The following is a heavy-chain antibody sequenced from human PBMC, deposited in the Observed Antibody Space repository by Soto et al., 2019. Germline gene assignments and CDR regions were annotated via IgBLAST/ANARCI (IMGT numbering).Heavy chain of an antibody. CDR1: GFSFSSYA. Sequence: GGSLELSFVASGFSFSSYAMSWVRQAPGKGLEWVSAISSSGGSTYYADSVKGRFTISRDNSQNTLYLQMNSLRVEDTAVYYCAKERLDTSTSSYGMDVWGQGTTVTVS. CDR3: AKERLDTSTSSYGMDV. CDR2: ISSSGGST. V-gene: IGHV3-23*01. J-gene: IGHJ6*02. D-gene: IGHD6-6*01.